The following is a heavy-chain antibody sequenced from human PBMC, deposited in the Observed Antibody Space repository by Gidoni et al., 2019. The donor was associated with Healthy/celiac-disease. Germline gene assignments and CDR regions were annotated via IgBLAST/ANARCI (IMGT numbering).Heavy chain of an antibody. Sequence: QVQLQQWGAGLLKPSETLSLTCAVYGGSFSGYYWSWIRQPPGKGLEWIGEINHSGSTNYNPSLKSRVTISVDTSKNQFSLKLSSVTAADTAVYYCAGVIVVVPLEAFDIWGQGTMVTVSS. CDR1: GGSFSGYY. D-gene: IGHD3-22*01. J-gene: IGHJ3*02. CDR3: AGVIVVVPLEAFDI. CDR2: INHSGST. V-gene: IGHV4-34*01.